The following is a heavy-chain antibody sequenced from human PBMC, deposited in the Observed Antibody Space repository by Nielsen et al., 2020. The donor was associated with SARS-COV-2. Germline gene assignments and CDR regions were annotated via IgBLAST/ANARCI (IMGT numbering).Heavy chain of an antibody. J-gene: IGHJ6*02. Sequence: GGSLRLSCAVSGFTISNYGMQWVRQAPGKGLEWVATMSHDGRLKWYADSVKGRFTISRDNAKNSLYLQMNSLRVEDTALYYCAKDWRTGRSLGLFGMDVWGQGTTVIVSS. CDR1: GFTISNYG. CDR3: AKDWRTGRSLGLFGMDV. D-gene: IGHD7-27*01. V-gene: IGHV3-30*18. CDR2: MSHDGRLK.